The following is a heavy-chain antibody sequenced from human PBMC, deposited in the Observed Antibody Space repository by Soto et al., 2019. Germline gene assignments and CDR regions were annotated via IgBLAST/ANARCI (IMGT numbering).Heavy chain of an antibody. CDR1: GGSFSGHY. V-gene: IGHV4-34*01. Sequence: QVQLQQWGAGLLKPSGTLSLTCAVYGGSFSGHYWSWIRQPPGKGLEWIGEINHSGSTNYNASLKSRVTISVDTSKNQFSLKLSSVTAADTAEYYCARVGQVGGNDYWGQGTLVTVSS. J-gene: IGHJ4*02. CDR3: ARVGQVGGNDY. CDR2: INHSGST. D-gene: IGHD1-26*01.